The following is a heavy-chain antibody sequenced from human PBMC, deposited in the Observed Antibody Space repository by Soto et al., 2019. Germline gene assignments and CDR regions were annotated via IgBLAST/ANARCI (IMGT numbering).Heavy chain of an antibody. J-gene: IGHJ6*02. D-gene: IGHD3-9*01. CDR2: INPNSGGT. Sequence: ASVKVSCKASGYTFTGYYMHWVRQAPGQGLEWMGWINPNSGGTNYAQKFQGWVTMTRDTSISTAYMELSRLRSDDTAVYYCARDQNYDILTGPTPDYYYSGMDVWGQGTTVTVSS. CDR3: ARDQNYDILTGPTPDYYYSGMDV. CDR1: GYTFTGYY. V-gene: IGHV1-2*04.